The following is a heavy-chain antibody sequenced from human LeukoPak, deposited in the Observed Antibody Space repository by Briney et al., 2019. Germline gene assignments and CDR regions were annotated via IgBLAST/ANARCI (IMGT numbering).Heavy chain of an antibody. V-gene: IGHV1-18*01. CDR1: GYTFTSYG. Sequence: ASVKVSCKASGYTFTSYGISWVRQAPGQGLERMGWISAYNGNTNYAQKLQGRVTMTTDTSTSTAYMELMSLRSDDTAVYYCARGHTNDYGDYGDWFDPWGQRTLGTVSS. J-gene: IGHJ5*02. D-gene: IGHD4-17*01. CDR3: ARGHTNDYGDYGDWFDP. CDR2: ISAYNGNT.